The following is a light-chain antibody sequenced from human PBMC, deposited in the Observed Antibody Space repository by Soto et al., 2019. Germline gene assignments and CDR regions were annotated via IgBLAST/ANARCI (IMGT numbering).Light chain of an antibody. CDR3: QQYGGPFPP. Sequence: EIVLTQSPVTLSLSPGERATLSCRASQSFGSTYLAWYQQKPGQAPRLLIYDASKSATAIPDRFSGSGSGTDFTLTISRLEPEDFAVYYCQQYGGPFPPFGQGTKVEVK. J-gene: IGKJ1*01. CDR1: QSFGSTY. V-gene: IGKV3-20*01. CDR2: DAS.